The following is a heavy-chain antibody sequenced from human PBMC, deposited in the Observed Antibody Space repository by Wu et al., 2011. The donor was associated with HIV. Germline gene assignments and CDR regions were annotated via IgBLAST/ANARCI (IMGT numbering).Heavy chain of an antibody. CDR3: ARAMVVVTNWFDP. V-gene: IGHV1-69*06. Sequence: QVQLVQSGAEVKKPGASVKVSCKASGYIFTTFDINWVRQATGQGLEWMGGIVPMFGTVDYAQQFQGRVTITADKSMSTVSLELNSLRSEDTAVYYCARAMVVVTNWFDPWGQGTLVIVSS. J-gene: IGHJ5*02. CDR2: IVPMFGTV. CDR1: GYIFTTFD. D-gene: IGHD3-22*01.